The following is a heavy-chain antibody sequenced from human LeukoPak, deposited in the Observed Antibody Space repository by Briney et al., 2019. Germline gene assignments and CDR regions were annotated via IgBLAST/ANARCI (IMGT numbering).Heavy chain of an antibody. J-gene: IGHJ3*02. CDR1: GFTFSSYS. CDR3: ARDNPRRPDYGGNHDAFDI. Sequence: QSGGSLRLSCAASGFTFSSYSMNWVRQAPGKGLEWVSYISGSSSTIYYADSVKGRFTISRDNAKNSLYLQMNSLRAEDTAVYYCARDNPRRPDYGGNHDAFDIWGQGTMVTVSS. D-gene: IGHD4-23*01. CDR2: ISGSSSTI. V-gene: IGHV3-48*04.